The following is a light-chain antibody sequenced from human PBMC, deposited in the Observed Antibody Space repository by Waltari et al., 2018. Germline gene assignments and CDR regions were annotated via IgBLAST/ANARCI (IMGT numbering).Light chain of an antibody. V-gene: IGLV3-21*04. J-gene: IGLJ3*02. CDR1: NIGAKD. Sequence: SYVLTQPPSASVAPGETATITCEGDNIGAKDVHWYSHRPGQAPVLVLYKARQRASGIPERISGSNGGNTATLTINSVEDVDEADYYCNVWDRYSDQWVFGGGTKLTVL. CDR3: NVWDRYSDQWV. CDR2: KAR.